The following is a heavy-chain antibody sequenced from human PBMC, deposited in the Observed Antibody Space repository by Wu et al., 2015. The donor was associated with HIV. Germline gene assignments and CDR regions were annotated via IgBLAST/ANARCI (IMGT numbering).Heavy chain of an antibody. Sequence: QVQLVQSGAEVKKPGSSVKVSCKASGGTFSSYAISWVRQAPGQGLEWMGRIIPIFGTANYAQKFQGRVTITADESTSTAYMELSSLRSEDTAVYYCASLPEYYYDSSGYYSDWYFDLWGRGTLVTVSS. CDR1: GGTFSSYA. V-gene: IGHV1-69*13. CDR3: ASLPEYYYDSSGYYSDWYFDL. J-gene: IGHJ2*01. CDR2: IIPIFGTA. D-gene: IGHD3-22*01.